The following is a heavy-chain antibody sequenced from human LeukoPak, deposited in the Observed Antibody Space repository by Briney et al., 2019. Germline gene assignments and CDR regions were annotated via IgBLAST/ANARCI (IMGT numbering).Heavy chain of an antibody. Sequence: PSGTLSLTCAVSGGSISSSNWWSWVRQPPGKGLEWIGEIYHSGSTNYNPSLKSRVTISVDTSKNQFSLKLSSVTAADTAVYYCARHDGDYDFWSGYWRGHFDYWGQGTLVTVSP. D-gene: IGHD3-3*01. CDR2: IYHSGST. V-gene: IGHV4-4*02. CDR1: GGSISSSNW. J-gene: IGHJ4*02. CDR3: ARHDGDYDFWSGYWRGHFDY.